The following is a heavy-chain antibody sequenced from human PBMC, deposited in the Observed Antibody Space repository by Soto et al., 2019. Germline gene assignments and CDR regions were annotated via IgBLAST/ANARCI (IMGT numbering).Heavy chain of an antibody. CDR2: IIPIFGTA. Sequence: SVKVSCKASGGTFSSYAISWVRQAPGQGLEWMGGIIPIFGTANYAQKFQGRVTITADKSTSTAYMELSSLRSEDTAVYYCARVPRYYXNGVCYRRGYYYYGMDVWGRGTTVTVSS. D-gene: IGHD2-8*01. CDR3: ARVPRYYXNGVCYRRGYYYYGMDV. CDR1: GGTFSSYA. V-gene: IGHV1-69*06. J-gene: IGHJ6*02.